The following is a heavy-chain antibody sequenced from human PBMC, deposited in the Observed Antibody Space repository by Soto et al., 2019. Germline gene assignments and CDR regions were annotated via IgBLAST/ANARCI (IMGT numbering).Heavy chain of an antibody. V-gene: IGHV5-51*01. D-gene: IGHD6-13*01. Sequence: PGESLKISCQSSGYTFSNFWIGWVRQLPGKGLEWMGIIYPGDHETRYSPSFHGKVTISADRSSNTAYLQWNSLEASDTAFYFCARSPRSSPYFDYWGKGALVTVSS. CDR1: GYTFSNFW. CDR3: ARSPRSSPYFDY. CDR2: IYPGDHET. J-gene: IGHJ4*02.